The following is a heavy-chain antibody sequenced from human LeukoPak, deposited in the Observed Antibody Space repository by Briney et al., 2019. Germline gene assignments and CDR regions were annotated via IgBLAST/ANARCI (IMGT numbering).Heavy chain of an antibody. Sequence: ASVKVSCKASGYTFTSYAMHWVRQAPGQRLEWMGWINASNGNTKYSQKFQGRVTITRDTSASTAYMELRSLRSDDTAVYYCARVGWGPLGSQYQLLSAPYAFDIWGQGTMVTVSS. J-gene: IGHJ3*02. CDR3: ARVGWGPLGSQYQLLSAPYAFDI. CDR1: GYTFTSYA. V-gene: IGHV1-3*01. CDR2: INASNGNT. D-gene: IGHD2-2*01.